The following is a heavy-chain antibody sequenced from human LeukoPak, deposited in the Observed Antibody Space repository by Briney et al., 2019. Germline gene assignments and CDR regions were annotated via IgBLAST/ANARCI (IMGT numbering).Heavy chain of an antibody. D-gene: IGHD3/OR15-3a*01. Sequence: ASVKVSCKASGYTFTGKFIHWVRQAPGQGLEWMGWIDPNSGGTDYAQKFRGRVTMTRDTSTSTAYMDLSSLISDDTAVYYCARDREGLAYFDYWGRGPWSPSPQ. CDR2: IDPNSGGT. CDR1: GYTFTGKF. J-gene: IGHJ4*02. V-gene: IGHV1-2*02. CDR3: ARDREGLAYFDY.